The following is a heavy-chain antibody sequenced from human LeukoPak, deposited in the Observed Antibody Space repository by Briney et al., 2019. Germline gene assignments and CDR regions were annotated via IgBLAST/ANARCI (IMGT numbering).Heavy chain of an antibody. CDR3: AELGITMIGGV. D-gene: IGHD3-10*02. CDR2: IKQDGSEK. CDR1: GFTVSSNY. V-gene: IGHV3-7*01. J-gene: IGHJ6*04. Sequence: GGSLRLSCAASGFTVSSNYMSWVRQAPGKGLEWVANIKQDGSEKYYVDSVKGRFTISKDNAKNSLYLQMNSLRAEDTAVYYCAELGITMIGGVWGKGTTVTISS.